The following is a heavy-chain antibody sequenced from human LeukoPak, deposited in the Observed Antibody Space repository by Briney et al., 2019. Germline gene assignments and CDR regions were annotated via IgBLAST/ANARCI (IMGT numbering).Heavy chain of an antibody. CDR1: VYTFTAYY. CDR3: ARARRDSSSSYVY. J-gene: IGHJ4*02. D-gene: IGHD6-13*01. CDR2: VSAYNDNT. V-gene: IGHV1-18*04. Sequence: ASVKVSCKASVYTFTAYYMHWVRQAPGQGLEWMGRVSAYNDNTNYAQNLQGRVTMTTDTSTSTAYMELRSLRSDDTAVYYCARARRDSSSSYVYWGQGTLVTVSS.